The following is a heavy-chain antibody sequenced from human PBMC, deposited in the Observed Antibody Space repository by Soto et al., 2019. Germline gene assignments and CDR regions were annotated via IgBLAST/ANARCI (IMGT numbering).Heavy chain of an antibody. J-gene: IGHJ4*02. V-gene: IGHV3-33*01. D-gene: IGHD6-13*01. CDR3: ARDRGGVAAAGTVGFGDY. CDR2: IWYDGSNK. CDR1: GFTFNYYG. Sequence: QVQLVESGGGVVQPGRSLRLSCAASGFTFNYYGMHWVHQAPGKGLEWVAVIWYDGSNKYYGDSVKGRFTISRDNSKNTLYLQMNSLRADDTAVYYCARDRGGVAAAGTVGFGDYWGQGTLVTVSS.